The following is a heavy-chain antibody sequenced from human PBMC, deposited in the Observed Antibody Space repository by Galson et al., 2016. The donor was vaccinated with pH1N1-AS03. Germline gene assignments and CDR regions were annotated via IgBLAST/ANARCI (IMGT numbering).Heavy chain of an antibody. CDR2: MSYDGSTK. D-gene: IGHD2/OR15-2a*01. CDR1: GFTFNRHA. CDR3: AKDPHFYDNYYLDY. V-gene: IGHV3-30*18. Sequence: SLRLSCAASGFTFNRHAMHWVRQAPGKGLEWVAIMSYDGSTKYYTDSVRDRFTISRDNSKKTLYLHMSSLRAEDTAVYYCAKDPHFYDNYYLDYWGRGTLVIVSS. J-gene: IGHJ4*02.